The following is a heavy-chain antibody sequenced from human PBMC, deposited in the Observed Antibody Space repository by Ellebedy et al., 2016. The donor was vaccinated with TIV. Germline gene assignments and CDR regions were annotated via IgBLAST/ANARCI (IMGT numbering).Heavy chain of an antibody. CDR1: GGSISSYY. J-gene: IGHJ3*02. V-gene: IGHV4-59*01. CDR2: IYYSGST. CDR3: ARDLHTRSSWYRHDAFDI. D-gene: IGHD6-13*01. Sequence: SETLSLXXTVSGGSISSYYWSWIRQPPGKGLEWIGYIYYSGSTNYNPSLKSRVTISVDTSKNQFSLKLSSVTAADTAVYYCARDLHTRSSWYRHDAFDIWGQGTMVTVSS.